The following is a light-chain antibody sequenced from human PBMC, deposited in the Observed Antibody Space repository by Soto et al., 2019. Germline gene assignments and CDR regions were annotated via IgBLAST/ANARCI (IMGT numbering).Light chain of an antibody. V-gene: IGKV3-11*01. J-gene: IGKJ5*01. CDR2: DAS. CDR3: QQRSNWPPIT. CDR1: QSVSSY. Sequence: EIVMTQSPDTLFVSLGEGATLSCRASQSVSSYLAWYQQKPGQAPRLLIYDASNRATGIPARFSGSGSGTDFTLTISSLEPEDFAVYYCQQRSNWPPITFGQGTRLEIK.